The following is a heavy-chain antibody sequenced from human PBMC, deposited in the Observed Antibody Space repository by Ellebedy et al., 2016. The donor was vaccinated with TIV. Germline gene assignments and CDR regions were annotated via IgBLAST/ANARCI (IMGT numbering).Heavy chain of an antibody. D-gene: IGHD4-17*01. V-gene: IGHV3-21*01. CDR2: ISSSSSYI. CDR3: ARARGAYGDPIDY. CDR1: GFTFSSYS. J-gene: IGHJ4*02. Sequence: GESLKISXAASGFTFSSYSMNWVRQAPGKGLEWVSSISSSSSYIYYADSVKGRFTISRDNAKTSLYLQMNSLRAEDTAVYYCARARGAYGDPIDYWGQGTLVTVSS.